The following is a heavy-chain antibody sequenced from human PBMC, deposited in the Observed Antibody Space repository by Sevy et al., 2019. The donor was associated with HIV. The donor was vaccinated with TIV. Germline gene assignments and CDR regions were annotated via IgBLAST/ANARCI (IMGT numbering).Heavy chain of an antibody. Sequence: GGSLRLSCAASGLTFSNYAIHLVRQAPGKGLEWVAVISYDGSNKDYADSVKGRFAISRDNSKNTLYLQMNSLRVEDTAVYYCARASHMITFGGVIVIDGIDYWGQGTLVTVSS. J-gene: IGHJ4*02. V-gene: IGHV3-30*09. CDR1: GLTFSNYA. D-gene: IGHD3-16*02. CDR2: ISYDGSNK. CDR3: ARASHMITFGGVIVIDGIDY.